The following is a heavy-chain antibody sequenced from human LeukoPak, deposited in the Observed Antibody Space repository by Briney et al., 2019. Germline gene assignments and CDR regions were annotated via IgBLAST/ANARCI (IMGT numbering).Heavy chain of an antibody. Sequence: GGSLRLSCAASGFIFTNYFMSWVRQAPGKGLEWVAVIWYDGSNKYYADSVKGRFTISRDNSKNTLYLQMNSLRAEDTAVYYCARGSGDYWGQGTLVTVSS. CDR1: GFIFTNYF. V-gene: IGHV3-33*08. J-gene: IGHJ4*02. CDR3: ARGSGDY. CDR2: IWYDGSNK.